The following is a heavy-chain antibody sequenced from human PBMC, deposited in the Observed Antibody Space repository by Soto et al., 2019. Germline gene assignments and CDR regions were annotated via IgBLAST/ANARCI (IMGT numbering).Heavy chain of an antibody. CDR2: INAGNGNT. D-gene: IGHD5-12*01. CDR3: ARQWLLEGFDY. J-gene: IGHJ4*02. V-gene: IGHV1-3*01. Sequence: QVQLVQSGAEVKKPGASVKVSCKASGYTFTSYAMHWVRQAPGQRLEWMGWINAGNGNTKYSQKFQGRVTITRDTSASTADMELSSLRSEDTAVYYCARQWLLEGFDYWGQGTLVTVSS. CDR1: GYTFTSYA.